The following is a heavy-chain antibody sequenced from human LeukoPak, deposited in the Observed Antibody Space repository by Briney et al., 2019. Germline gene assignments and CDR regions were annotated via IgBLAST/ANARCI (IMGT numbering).Heavy chain of an antibody. CDR1: GGSISSGSYY. CDR2: IYTSGST. J-gene: IGHJ4*02. CDR3: ARVYVGYFDY. Sequence: SETLSLTCTVSGGSISSGSYYWSWIRQPAGKGLEWIGRIYTSGSTNYNPSLKSRVTISVDTSKNQFSLKLSSVTAADTAVYYCARVYVGYFDYWGQGTLVTVSS. V-gene: IGHV4-61*02. D-gene: IGHD1-14*01.